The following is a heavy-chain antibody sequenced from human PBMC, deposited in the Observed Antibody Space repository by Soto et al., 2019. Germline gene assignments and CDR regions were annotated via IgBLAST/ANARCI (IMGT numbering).Heavy chain of an antibody. CDR1: GFTFSSYT. CDR3: AKDDSGYYDFWSGSLFPDY. Sequence: PGGSLRLSCAASGFTFSSYTMHWVRQAPGKGLEWVAVINFDGSKKYYADSVKGRFTISRDNSKNTLYLQMNSLRAEDTAVYYCAKDDSGYYDFWSGSLFPDYWGQGTLVTVSS. CDR2: INFDGSKK. D-gene: IGHD3-3*01. V-gene: IGHV3-30-3*01. J-gene: IGHJ4*02.